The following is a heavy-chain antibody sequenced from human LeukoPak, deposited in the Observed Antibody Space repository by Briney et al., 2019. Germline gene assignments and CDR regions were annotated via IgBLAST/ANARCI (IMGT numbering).Heavy chain of an antibody. CDR3: ARDTYDIVVVVPGFDY. CDR1: GYTFTGYY. V-gene: IGHV1-2*02. D-gene: IGHD2-15*01. J-gene: IGHJ4*02. CDR2: INPNSGGT. Sequence: VASVKVSCKASGYTFTGYYMHWVRQAPGQGLEWMGWINPNSGGTNYAQKFQGRATMTRDTSISTAYMELSRLRSDDTAVYYCARDTYDIVVVVPGFDYWGQGTLVTVSS.